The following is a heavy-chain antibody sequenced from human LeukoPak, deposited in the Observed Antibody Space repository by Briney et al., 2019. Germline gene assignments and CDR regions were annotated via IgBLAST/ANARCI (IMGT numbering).Heavy chain of an antibody. CDR2: IDWDDDK. V-gene: IGHV2-70*11. D-gene: IGHD2-15*01. CDR3: ARVDCSGGSCYGPYDY. J-gene: IGHJ4*02. Sequence: SGPALVKPTQTLTLTCTFSGFSLSTSGMCLSWIRQPPGKALEWLARIDWDDDKYYSTSPKTRLTISKDTSKNQVVLTMTNMDPVDTATYYCARVDCSGGSCYGPYDYWGQGTLVTVSS. CDR1: GFSLSTSGMC.